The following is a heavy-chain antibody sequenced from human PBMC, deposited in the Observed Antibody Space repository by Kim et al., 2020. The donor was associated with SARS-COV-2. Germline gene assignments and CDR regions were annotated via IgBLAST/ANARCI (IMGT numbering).Heavy chain of an antibody. V-gene: IGHV1-8*01. D-gene: IGHD6-19*01. CDR1: GYTFTSYD. J-gene: IGHJ3*02. CDR3: ARKGLNTSGWHAFDI. CDR2: MNPNSGNT. Sequence: ASVKVSCKASGYTFTSYDINWVRQATGQGLEWMGWMNPNSGNTGYAQKFQGRVTMTRNTSISTAYMELISLRSDDTAVYYCARKGLNTSGWHAFDIWGQGTVVTVSS.